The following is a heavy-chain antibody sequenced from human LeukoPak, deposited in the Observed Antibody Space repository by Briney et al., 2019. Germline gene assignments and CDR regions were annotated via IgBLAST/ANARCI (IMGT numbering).Heavy chain of an antibody. CDR3: AKDRRSSYYGDWFDP. CDR1: GFTFSSYW. D-gene: IGHD1-26*01. CDR2: INTDGSST. V-gene: IGHV3-74*01. J-gene: IGHJ5*02. Sequence: GGSLRLSCAASGFTFSSYWMHWVRQAPGKGLVWVSRINTDGSSTSYADSVKGRFTISRDNAKNTLYLQMNSLRAEDTALYYCAKDRRSSYYGDWFDPWGQGTLVTVSS.